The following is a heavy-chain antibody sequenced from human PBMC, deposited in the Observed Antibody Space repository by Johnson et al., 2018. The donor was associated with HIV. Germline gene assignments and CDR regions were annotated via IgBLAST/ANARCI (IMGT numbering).Heavy chain of an antibody. Sequence: QVQLVESGGGVVQPGRSLRLSCAASGFTFSDYYMSWIRQAPGKGLEWVSYISSSGSTGYADSVKGRFTISRDNAKNSLYLQMNSLRAEDTALYYCASAGSLYAFDIWGQGTMVTVSS. CDR1: GFTFSDYY. V-gene: IGHV3-11*01. D-gene: IGHD1-26*01. J-gene: IGHJ3*02. CDR3: ASAGSLYAFDI. CDR2: ISSSGST.